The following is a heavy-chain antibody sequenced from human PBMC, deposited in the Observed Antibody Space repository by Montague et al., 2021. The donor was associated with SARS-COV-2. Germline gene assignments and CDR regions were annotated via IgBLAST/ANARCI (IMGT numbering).Heavy chain of an antibody. CDR2: LTPSGGNK. Sequence: SLSLSFSASGFTFSQYPMHWVRQAPGKGLEWVAVLTPSGGNKFYADSVQGRFTISRDNSKNTLYLQMISLRAEDTAVYYCGRVPTTDFDYWGQGTLVTVSS. CDR3: GRVPTTDFDY. CDR1: GFTFSQYP. V-gene: IGHV3-30*04. J-gene: IGHJ4*02. D-gene: IGHD1-7*01.